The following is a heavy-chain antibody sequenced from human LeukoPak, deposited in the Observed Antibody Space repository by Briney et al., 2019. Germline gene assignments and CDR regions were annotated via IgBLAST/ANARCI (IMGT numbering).Heavy chain of an antibody. CDR1: GYTFTGYY. D-gene: IGHD2-2*02. J-gene: IGHJ4*02. CDR3: ARGRYCSSTSCYRGHFDY. Sequence: GASVKVSCKASGYTFTGYYMHWVRQAPGQGLEWMGWSNPNSGGTNYAQKFQGRVTMTRDTSISTAYMELSRLRSDDTAVYYCARGRYCSSTSCYRGHFDYWGQGTLVTVSS. CDR2: SNPNSGGT. V-gene: IGHV1-2*02.